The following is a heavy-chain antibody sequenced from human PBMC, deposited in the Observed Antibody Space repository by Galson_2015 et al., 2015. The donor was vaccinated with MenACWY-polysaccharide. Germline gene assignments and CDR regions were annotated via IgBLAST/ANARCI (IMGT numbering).Heavy chain of an antibody. Sequence: SLRLSCAASGFTFSRYWMSWVRQSPGKGLEWVAHIKQDGTETKYMDSVKGRFTISRDNAKNSLYLQMNSLRADDTAVYYCARGHYGSGTYDEGGRLYGMDVWGQGTTVTVSS. D-gene: IGHD3-10*01. CDR3: ARGHYGSGTYDEGGRLYGMDV. J-gene: IGHJ6*02. V-gene: IGHV3-7*01. CDR1: GFTFSRYW. CDR2: IKQDGTET.